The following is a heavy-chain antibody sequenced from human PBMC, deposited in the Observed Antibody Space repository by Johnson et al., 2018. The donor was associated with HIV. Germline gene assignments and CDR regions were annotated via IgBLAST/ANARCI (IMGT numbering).Heavy chain of an antibody. CDR3: AKGAVAGINDAFDI. J-gene: IGHJ3*02. CDR1: GFTFDDYG. D-gene: IGHD6-19*01. CDR2: INWNGGST. V-gene: IGHV3-20*04. Sequence: VQLVESGGGVVQPGRSLRLSCAASGFTFDDYGMSWVRQAPGKGLEWVSGINWNGGSTGYADSVKGRFTISRDNAKNSLYLQMNSLRTEDTALYYCAKGAVAGINDAFDIWGQGTMVTVSS.